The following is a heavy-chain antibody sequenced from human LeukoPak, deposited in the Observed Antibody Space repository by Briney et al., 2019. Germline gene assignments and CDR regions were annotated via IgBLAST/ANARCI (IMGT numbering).Heavy chain of an antibody. CDR2: INHSGST. CDR3: ARGQDYDFWSGYYRDYYYYYGMDV. D-gene: IGHD3-3*01. V-gene: IGHV4-34*01. CDR1: GGSFSGYY. J-gene: IGHJ6*02. Sequence: PSETLSLTCAVYGGSFSGYYWSWIRQPPGKGLEWIGEINHSGSTNYNPSLKSRVTISVDTSKNQFSLKLSPVTAADTAVYYCARGQDYDFWSGYYRDYYYYYGMDVWGQGTTVTVSS.